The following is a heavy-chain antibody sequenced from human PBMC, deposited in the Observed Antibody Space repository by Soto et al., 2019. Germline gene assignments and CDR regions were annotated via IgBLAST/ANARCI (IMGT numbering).Heavy chain of an antibody. J-gene: IGHJ6*01. CDR2: VSGRGGST. Sequence: VQLLESGGGLVQPGGSLRLACTASGFTFNHYAMSWVRQAPGKGLEWVSAVSGRGGSTKYADSVKGRFIISRDNSNSTLYLQMESLRGEDTAVDYCAKDSTVTTSRYFYYYGFDVWGQGTTVTVSS. CDR1: GFTFNHYA. CDR3: AKDSTVTTSRYFYYYGFDV. V-gene: IGHV3-23*01. D-gene: IGHD4-17*01.